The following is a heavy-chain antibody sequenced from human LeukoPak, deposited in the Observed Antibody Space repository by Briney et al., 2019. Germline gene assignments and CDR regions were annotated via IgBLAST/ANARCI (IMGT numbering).Heavy chain of an antibody. J-gene: IGHJ5*02. D-gene: IGHD3-10*01. V-gene: IGHV1-8*01. CDR3: ARGGFTMVRGVSLYNWFDP. CDR1: GYTFTSYD. CDR2: MNPNSGNT. Sequence: ASVKVSCKASGYTFTSYDINWVRQATGQGLEWMGWMNPNSGNTGYAQKFQGRVTMTRNTSISTAYMELSSLRSEDTAVYYCARGGFTMVRGVSLYNWFDPWAREPWSPSPQ.